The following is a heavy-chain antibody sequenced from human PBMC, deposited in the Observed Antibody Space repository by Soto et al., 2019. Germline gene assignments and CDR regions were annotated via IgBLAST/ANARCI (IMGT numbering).Heavy chain of an antibody. J-gene: IGHJ4*02. CDR1: GFTFSTAW. CDR3: ITGPN. V-gene: IGHV3-15*07. CDR2: IKSKTDGGTT. Sequence: EVQLVESGGDLVTPGGSLRLSCAASGFTFSTAWMNWVRQAPGKGLEWVGRIKSKTDGGTTDYAAPVKGRFTISRDDSKSTVYLLMISLKTVDTAGYYCITGPNWGQGTLVTASS.